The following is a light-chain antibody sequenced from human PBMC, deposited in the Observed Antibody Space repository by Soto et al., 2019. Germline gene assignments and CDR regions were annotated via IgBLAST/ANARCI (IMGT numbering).Light chain of an antibody. Sequence: EIVMTQSPATLSVSPGGRATLSCRASQSISDTLAWYQQKPGQAPRLLIYSASRRATGFPARFSGSGSGTDFTLTISSLKSEDFAVYYCQQYNNWPWAFGQGTRLEIK. J-gene: IGKJ5*01. CDR1: QSISDT. CDR2: SAS. CDR3: QQYNNWPWA. V-gene: IGKV3-15*01.